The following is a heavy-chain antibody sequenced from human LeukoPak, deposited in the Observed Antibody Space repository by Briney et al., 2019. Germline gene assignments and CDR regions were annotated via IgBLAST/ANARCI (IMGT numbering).Heavy chain of an antibody. V-gene: IGHV1-2*02. CDR2: INPNSGGT. D-gene: IGHD3-22*01. CDR1: GYTFTGYY. CDR3: ARDLGYDSSGYWY. Sequence: GASVKVSCKASGYTFTGYYMHWVRQAPEQGLEWMGWINPNSGGTNYAQKFQGRVTMTRDTSISTAYMELSRLTSDDTAVYYCARDLGYDSSGYWYWGQGTLVTVSS. J-gene: IGHJ4*02.